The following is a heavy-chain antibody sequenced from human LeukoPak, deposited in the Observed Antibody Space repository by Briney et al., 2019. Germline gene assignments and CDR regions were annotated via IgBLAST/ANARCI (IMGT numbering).Heavy chain of an antibody. CDR3: ARAMTS. D-gene: IGHD4-11*01. V-gene: IGHV3-48*03. CDR2: ISSSGTIK. J-gene: IGHJ4*02. Sequence: GGSLRLSCTACGFTFSSYEMKWVRQAPGKGREGGAHISSSGTIKYYPDSVKGPFTISRDNAKHSLYLQMNSLRAEDTAVYYCARAMTSWGQGTLVTASS. CDR1: GFTFSSYE.